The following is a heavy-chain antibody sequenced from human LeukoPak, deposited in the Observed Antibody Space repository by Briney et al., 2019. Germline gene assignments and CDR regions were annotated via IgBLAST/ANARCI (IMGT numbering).Heavy chain of an antibody. CDR3: ARQTSTVTMYYVDY. D-gene: IGHD4-17*01. J-gene: IGHJ4*02. V-gene: IGHV4-39*01. CDR1: GGSISSSNYY. Sequence: KPSETLSLTCTVSGGSISSSNYYWGWIRQPPGKGLEWIGSIYYSGSTYYNPSLKSRATISVDTSKNQFSLKLSFVTAADTAVYYIARQTSTVTMYYVDYWGERSLVTVSS. CDR2: IYYSGST.